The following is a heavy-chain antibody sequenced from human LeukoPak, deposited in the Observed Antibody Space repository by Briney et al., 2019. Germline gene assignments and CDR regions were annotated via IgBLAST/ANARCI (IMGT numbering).Heavy chain of an antibody. CDR1: GFTFSSYG. CDR2: IRYDGSNK. Sequence: PGGSLRLSCAASGFTFSSYGMHWVRQAPGKGLEWVAFIRYDGSNKYYADSVKGRFTISRDNSKNTLYLQMNSLRAEDTAVYYCAKGEGKYQLPFDYWGQGTLVTVSS. J-gene: IGHJ4*02. D-gene: IGHD2-2*01. V-gene: IGHV3-30*02. CDR3: AKGEGKYQLPFDY.